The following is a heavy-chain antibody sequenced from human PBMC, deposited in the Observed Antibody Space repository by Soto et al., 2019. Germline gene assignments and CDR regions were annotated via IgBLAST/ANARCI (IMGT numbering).Heavy chain of an antibody. Sequence: QVQLQESGPGLVKPSQTLSLTCTVSGGSISNGGYYWNWIRQHPGEGLEWIGYTHYSGSTYYNPSLKSRVTISVDTSKNQLSLQLSSVTAADTAVYYCARDGYTPPRDRYLHHWGQGTLVTVSS. D-gene: IGHD2-2*02. J-gene: IGHJ1*01. V-gene: IGHV4-31*03. CDR1: GGSISNGGYY. CDR2: THYSGST. CDR3: ARDGYTPPRDRYLHH.